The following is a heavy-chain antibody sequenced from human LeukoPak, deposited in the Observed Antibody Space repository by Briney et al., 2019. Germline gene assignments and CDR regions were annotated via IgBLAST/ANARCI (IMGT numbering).Heavy chain of an antibody. D-gene: IGHD6-19*01. Sequence: VASVKVSCKASGGTFSSYAISWVRQAPGQGLEWMGGIIPIFGTANYAQKFQGRVTITTDESTSTAYMGLSSLRSEDTAVYYCARVAVAGRGAFDYWGQGTLVTVSS. CDR1: GGTFSSYA. CDR3: ARVAVAGRGAFDY. J-gene: IGHJ4*02. V-gene: IGHV1-69*05. CDR2: IIPIFGTA.